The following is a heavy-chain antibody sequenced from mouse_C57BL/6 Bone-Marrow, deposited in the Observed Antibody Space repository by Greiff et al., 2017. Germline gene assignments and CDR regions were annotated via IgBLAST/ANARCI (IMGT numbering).Heavy chain of an antibody. D-gene: IGHD2-3*01. Sequence: QVQLQQPGAELVMPGASVKLSCKASGYTFTSYWMHWVKQRPGQGLEWIGEIDPSDSYTNYNQKFEGKSTLTVDKSSSTAYMQLSSLTSEDSAVYYCARDGYYSYYFDYWGQGTTLTVSS. CDR3: ARDGYYSYYFDY. J-gene: IGHJ2*01. V-gene: IGHV1-69*01. CDR1: GYTFTSYW. CDR2: IDPSDSYT.